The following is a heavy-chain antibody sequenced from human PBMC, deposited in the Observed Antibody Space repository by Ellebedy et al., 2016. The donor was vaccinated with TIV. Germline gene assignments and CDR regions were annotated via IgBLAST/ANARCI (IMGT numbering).Heavy chain of an antibody. D-gene: IGHD3-9*01. V-gene: IGHV3-74*01. J-gene: IGHJ5*01. CDR2: ITTDGSGT. Sequence: GESLKISCAASGFTFGSYWMHWVRQAPGKGLVWVSRITTDGSGTTYADSVEGRFTVSRDNAKNTLYLQMNSLRVEDTAVYYCVREGYLDWLFDFWGQGTLVTVSS. CDR3: VREGYLDWLFDF. CDR1: GFTFGSYW.